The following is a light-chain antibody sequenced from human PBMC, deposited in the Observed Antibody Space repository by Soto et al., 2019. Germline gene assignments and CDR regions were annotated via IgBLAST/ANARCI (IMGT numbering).Light chain of an antibody. CDR3: QQYSTSYRT. Sequence: DMQMTQSPSTLSASVGDRVTITCRASQSISSWLAWYQHKPGKAPKLLIYKASSLESGVPSRFSGSGSGTEFTLTISSLQPDDFATYYCQQYSTSYRTFGQGTRVEIK. CDR1: QSISSW. J-gene: IGKJ1*01. CDR2: KAS. V-gene: IGKV1-5*03.